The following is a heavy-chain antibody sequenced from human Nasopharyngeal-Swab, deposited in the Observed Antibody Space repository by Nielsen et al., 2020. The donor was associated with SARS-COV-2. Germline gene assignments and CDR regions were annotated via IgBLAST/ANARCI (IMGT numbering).Heavy chain of an antibody. CDR1: GFTFSSYA. V-gene: IGHV3-30-3*01. J-gene: IGHJ3*02. Sequence: GESLKISCAASGFTFSSYAMLWVRQAPGKGLEWVAVISYDGSNKYYADSVKGRFTISRDNSKNTLYLQMNSLRAEDTAVYYCARDPDVDIVATDAFDIWGQGTMVTVSS. CDR3: ARDPDVDIVATDAFDI. CDR2: ISYDGSNK. D-gene: IGHD5-12*01.